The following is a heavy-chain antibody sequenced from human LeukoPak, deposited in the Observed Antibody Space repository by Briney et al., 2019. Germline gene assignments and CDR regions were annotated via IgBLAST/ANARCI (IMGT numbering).Heavy chain of an antibody. CDR3: ARDHPPYSSGWYLDY. CDR2: ISYDGSNK. V-gene: IGHV3-30*03. J-gene: IGHJ4*02. D-gene: IGHD6-19*01. CDR1: GFTFSNYW. Sequence: PVGSLRLSCATSGFTFSNYWMSWVRQAPGKGLEWVAVISYDGSNKYYADSVKGRFTISRDNSKNTLYLQMNSLRAEDTAVYYCARDHPPYSSGWYLDYWGQGTLVTVSS.